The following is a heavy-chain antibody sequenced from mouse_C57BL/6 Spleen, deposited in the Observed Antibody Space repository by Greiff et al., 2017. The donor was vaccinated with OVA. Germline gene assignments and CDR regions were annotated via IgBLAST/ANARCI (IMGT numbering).Heavy chain of an antibody. J-gene: IGHJ1*03. CDR2: SRNKANDYTT. V-gene: IGHV7-1*01. Sequence: EVNVVESGGGLVQSGRSLRLSCATSGFTFSDFYMEWVRQAPGKGLEWIAASRNKANDYTTEYSASVKGRFIVSRDTSQSILYLQMNALRAEDTAIYYCARELVGWGTGTTVTVSS. CDR3: ARELVG. D-gene: IGHD6-2*01. CDR1: GFTFSDFY.